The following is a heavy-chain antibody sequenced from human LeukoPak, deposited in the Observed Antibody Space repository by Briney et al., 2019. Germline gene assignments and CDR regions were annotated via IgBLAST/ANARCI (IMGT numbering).Heavy chain of an antibody. Sequence: GGSLRLSCAASGFTLNGYWMSWVRQAPGKGLEWVANIKQDGSEQYYVDSVKGRFTISRDNAKNSVYLQMNSLRAEDTAVYYCVRGRFGGYFDHWGQGSLVTVSS. J-gene: IGHJ4*02. V-gene: IGHV3-7*04. D-gene: IGHD2-15*01. CDR2: IKQDGSEQ. CDR3: VRGRFGGYFDH. CDR1: GFTLNGYW.